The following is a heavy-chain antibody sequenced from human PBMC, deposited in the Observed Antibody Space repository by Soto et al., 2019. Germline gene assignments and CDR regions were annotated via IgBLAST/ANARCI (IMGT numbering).Heavy chain of an antibody. Sequence: PSETLSLTCTVSGGSISSYYWSWIRQPPGKGLEWIGYIYYSESTNYNPSIKSRVNISVDTSKNQFSLKMSSVTAADTAVYYCARDRSFRNYYYYGMDVWGQGTTVTVS. CDR1: GGSISSYY. D-gene: IGHD6-13*01. CDR3: ARDRSFRNYYYYGMDV. J-gene: IGHJ6*02. V-gene: IGHV4-59*01. CDR2: IYYSEST.